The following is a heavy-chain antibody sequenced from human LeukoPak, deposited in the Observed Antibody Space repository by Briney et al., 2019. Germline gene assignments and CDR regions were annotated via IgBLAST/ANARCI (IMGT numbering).Heavy chain of an antibody. CDR2: INPNSGGT. Sequence: ASVKVSCKASGYTFTGYYMHWVRQAPGQGLEWMGWINPNSGGTNYAQKFQGGVTMTRDTSISTAYMELSRLRYDDTAVYFCARDSGERGSGSYLIAYWGQGTLVTVSS. V-gene: IGHV1-2*02. D-gene: IGHD3-10*01. J-gene: IGHJ4*02. CDR3: ARDSGERGSGSYLIAY. CDR1: GYTFTGYY.